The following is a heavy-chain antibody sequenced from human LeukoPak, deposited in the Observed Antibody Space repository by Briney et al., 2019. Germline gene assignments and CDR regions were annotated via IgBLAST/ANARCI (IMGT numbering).Heavy chain of an antibody. D-gene: IGHD2-2*01. V-gene: IGHV1-2*02. CDR1: GYTFTGYY. CDR3: ARDYCSSTSCLFDY. J-gene: IGHJ4*02. Sequence: ASVKVSCKASGYTFTGYYVHWVRQAPGQGLEWMGWINPNSGGTNYAQKFQGRVTMTRDTSISTAYMDLSRLTSDDTAVYYCARDYCSSTSCLFDYWGQGTLVTVSS. CDR2: INPNSGGT.